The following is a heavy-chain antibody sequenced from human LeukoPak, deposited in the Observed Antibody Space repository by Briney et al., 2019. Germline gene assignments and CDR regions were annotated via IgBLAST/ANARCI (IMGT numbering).Heavy chain of an antibody. CDR2: ISYSGST. Sequence: SQTLSLTCTVPGGSLSPSYWSWIRQSPGKGLEWIGYISYSGSTNSHPSLKSRVTISVDMSKPQSYLELSSVTAADTAVYYCARARYREINYANARGFYYMDVWGKGTAVTVSS. V-gene: IGHV4-59*01. CDR1: GGSLSPSY. D-gene: IGHD1-26*01. CDR3: ARARYREINYANARGFYYMDV. J-gene: IGHJ6*03.